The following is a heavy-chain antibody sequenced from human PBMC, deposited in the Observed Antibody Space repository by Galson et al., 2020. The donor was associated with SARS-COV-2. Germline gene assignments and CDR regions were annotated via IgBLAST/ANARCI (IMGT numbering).Heavy chain of an antibody. CDR1: GFTFSSYG. J-gene: IGHJ6*02. CDR2: ISYYGSNK. Sequence: GESLKISCAASGFTFSSYGMHWVRQAPGKGLEWVAVISYYGSNKYSADSVKGRFTISRDNSKNTLYLQMNSLSAEDTAVYYCAKGIEGYYEILTGYYPGYYYYGMDVWGQGTTVTISS. D-gene: IGHD3-9*01. CDR3: AKGIEGYYEILTGYYPGYYYYGMDV. V-gene: IGHV3-30*18.